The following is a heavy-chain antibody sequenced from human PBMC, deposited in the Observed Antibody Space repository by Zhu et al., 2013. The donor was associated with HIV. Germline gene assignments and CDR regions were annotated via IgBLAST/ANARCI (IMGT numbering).Heavy chain of an antibody. CDR2: IYHSGST. CDR3: ARESVTMVRGVIVA. D-gene: IGHD3-10*01. CDR1: GYSISSGYY. V-gene: IGHV4-38-2*02. Sequence: QVQLQESGPGLVKPSETLSLTCTVSGYSISSGYYWGWIRQPPGKGLEWIGSIYHSGSTYYNPSLKSRVTISVDTSKNQFSLKLSSVTAADTAVYYCARESVTMVRGVIVAWGQGTLVTVSS. J-gene: IGHJ5*02.